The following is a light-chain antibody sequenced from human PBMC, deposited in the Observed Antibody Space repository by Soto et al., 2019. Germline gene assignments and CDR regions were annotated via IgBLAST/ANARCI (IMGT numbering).Light chain of an antibody. Sequence: VMTQSPATLSVSPWERAALSCRASQSVSTNLAWYQQKPGQPPRLLIYFAFTRATAVPARFTAGGSGTEFTLTISSLQSDDLAVYYCQQYDKWPRTFGQGTKVDIK. V-gene: IGKV3-15*01. CDR3: QQYDKWPRT. CDR2: FAF. J-gene: IGKJ1*01. CDR1: QSVSTN.